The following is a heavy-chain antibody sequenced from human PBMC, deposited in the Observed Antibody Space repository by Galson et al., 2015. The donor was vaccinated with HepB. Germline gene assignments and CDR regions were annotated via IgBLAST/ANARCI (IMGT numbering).Heavy chain of an antibody. D-gene: IGHD4-23*01. J-gene: IGHJ3*02. Sequence: TLSLTCTVSGGSISSGGYYWSWIRQHPGKGLEWIGYIYYSGSTYYNPSLKSRVTISVDTSKNQFSLKLSSVTAADTAVYYCARAHDYGGNSRPHKRGAFDIWGHGTMVTVSS. CDR1: GGSISSGGYY. CDR3: ARAHDYGGNSRPHKRGAFDI. V-gene: IGHV4-31*03. CDR2: IYYSGST.